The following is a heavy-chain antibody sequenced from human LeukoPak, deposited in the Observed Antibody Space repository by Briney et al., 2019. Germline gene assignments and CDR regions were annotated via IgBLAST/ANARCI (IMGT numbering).Heavy chain of an antibody. D-gene: IGHD2-2*01. J-gene: IGHJ4*02. CDR3: ARHGGYCSSTSCYGGFVDY. V-gene: IGHV5-51*01. CDR2: IYPGDSDT. Sequence: GESLKISCKGSGYSFTSYCIGWVRQMPGKGLEWMVIIYPGDSDTRYSPSFQGQVTISADKSISTAYLQWSSLKASDTAMYYCARHGGYCSSTSCYGGFVDYWGQGTLVTVSS. CDR1: GYSFTSYC.